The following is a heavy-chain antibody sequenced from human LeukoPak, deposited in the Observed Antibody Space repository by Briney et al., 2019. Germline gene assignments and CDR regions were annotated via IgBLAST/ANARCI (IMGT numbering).Heavy chain of an antibody. D-gene: IGHD6-13*01. CDR1: GFIFSSFS. V-gene: IGHV3-48*01. Sequence: GGSLRLSCAASGFIFSSFSMNWVRQAPGKGLEWVSYISSDGSTIYYADSVKGRFTISRDSAKNSLYLQMNSLRAEDTAIYYCARKTIAADYWGQGTLVTVSS. CDR2: ISSDGSTI. J-gene: IGHJ4*02. CDR3: ARKTIAADY.